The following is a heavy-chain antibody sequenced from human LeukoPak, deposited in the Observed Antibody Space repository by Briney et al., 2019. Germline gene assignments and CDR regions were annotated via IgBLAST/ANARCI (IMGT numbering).Heavy chain of an antibody. CDR3: ARDDYDGAFDI. V-gene: IGHV4-59*01. J-gene: IGHJ3*02. CDR1: GGSIRIYS. CDR2: IYYSRST. Sequence: SETLSLTCTVAGGSIRIYSWGSIRQRPRKRLEWIGYIYYSRSTNYNPSLKSRVTISVDTSKNQFSLKLSSVTAADTAVYYCARDDYDGAFDIWGQGTMVTVSS. D-gene: IGHD3-22*01.